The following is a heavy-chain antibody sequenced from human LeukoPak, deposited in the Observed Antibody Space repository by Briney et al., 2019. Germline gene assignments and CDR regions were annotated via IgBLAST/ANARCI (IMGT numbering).Heavy chain of an antibody. J-gene: IGHJ4*02. Sequence: GESLKISCKGSGYSFTNYWINWVRQMPGKGLEWMGRIDPSDSYTNYSPSFQGHVTISADKSITAAYLQWSSLKASDTAMYYCARSGIQIDFWGQGTLVTVSS. CDR3: ARSGIQIDF. CDR2: IDPSDSYT. D-gene: IGHD6-13*01. CDR1: GYSFTNYW. V-gene: IGHV5-10-1*01.